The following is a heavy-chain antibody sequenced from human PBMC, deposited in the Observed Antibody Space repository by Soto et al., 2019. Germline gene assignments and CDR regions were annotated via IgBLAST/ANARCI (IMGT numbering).Heavy chain of an antibody. J-gene: IGHJ6*02. CDR3: GSTAGRRYGMDV. CDR1: GASISSNNW. CDR2: MYHSGST. V-gene: IGHV4-4*02. Sequence: PSETLSLTCDVSGASISSNNWWSWVRQPPGKGLEWIGEMYHSGSTNYNPSLKRRGTISVDKSKNQFSLKLSSVPAADTAMYSCGSTAGRRYGMDVWGQGTTVTVSS.